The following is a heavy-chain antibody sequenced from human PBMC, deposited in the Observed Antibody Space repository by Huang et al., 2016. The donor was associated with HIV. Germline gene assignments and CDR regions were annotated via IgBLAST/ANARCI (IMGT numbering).Heavy chain of an antibody. V-gene: IGHV4-39*01. CDR1: GDFISSTNYY. D-gene: IGHD6-13*01. J-gene: IGHJ4*02. Sequence: QLQLQESGPGQVKPSETLSLTCTVSGDFISSTNYYWGWIRQSPGKGLGGVGSVYQSGSTHYNPSLKSRVTLSVDTSRNHFSLRLNSVTAADTAVYYCASQHIGAAATWFWGRGTQVAVSS. CDR3: ASQHIGAAATWF. CDR2: VYQSGST.